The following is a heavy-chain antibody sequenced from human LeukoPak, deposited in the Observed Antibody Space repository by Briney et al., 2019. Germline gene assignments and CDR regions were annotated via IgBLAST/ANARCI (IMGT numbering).Heavy chain of an antibody. D-gene: IGHD4-17*01. CDR2: IYYSGST. J-gene: IGHJ4*02. CDR1: GGPISSYY. V-gene: IGHV4-59*08. Sequence: SETLSLTCTVSGGPISSYYWSWIRQPPGKGLEWIGYIYYSGSTNYNPSLKSRVTISVDTSKNQFSLKLSSVTAADTAVYYCARYATVVSYFDYWGQGTLVTVSS. CDR3: ARYATVVSYFDY.